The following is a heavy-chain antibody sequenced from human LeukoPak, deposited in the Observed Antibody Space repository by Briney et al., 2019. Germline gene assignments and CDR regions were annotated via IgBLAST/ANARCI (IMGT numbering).Heavy chain of an antibody. V-gene: IGHV3-53*01. CDR2: IYSGGST. CDR3: ARAYTFGGYFDY. Sequence: GGSLRLSCAASGFTVSSNYMSWVRQAPGKGLEWVSVIYSGGSTYYADSVKGRFTISRDNSKNTLYLQINSLRAEDTAVYYCARAYTFGGYFDYWGQGTLVTVSS. D-gene: IGHD3-16*01. J-gene: IGHJ4*02. CDR1: GFTVSSNY.